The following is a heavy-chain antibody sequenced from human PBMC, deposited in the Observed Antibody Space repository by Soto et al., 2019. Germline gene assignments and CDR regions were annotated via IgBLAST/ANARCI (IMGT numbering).Heavy chain of an antibody. CDR3: ARRWGWNFDY. D-gene: IGHD3-16*01. CDR2: FNTGNGNT. Sequence: QVHLVQSGAEVKWPGASVRVACKASRYTFTNHAIHWVRQAPGQGLEWMGWFNTGNGNTKYSQKFQGRFTITTDTSASTAYMDLSSLTSEDTAIYYCARRWGWNFDYWGQGTLVTVSS. J-gene: IGHJ4*02. CDR1: RYTFTNHA. V-gene: IGHV1-3*04.